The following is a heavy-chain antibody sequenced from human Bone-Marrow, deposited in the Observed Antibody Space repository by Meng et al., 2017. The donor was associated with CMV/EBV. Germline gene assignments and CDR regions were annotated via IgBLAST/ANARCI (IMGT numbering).Heavy chain of an antibody. CDR3: AREGRDLDY. CDR1: GFTFSNYW. J-gene: IGHJ4*02. V-gene: IGHV3-7*01. D-gene: IGHD2-15*01. CDR2: IKQDGSEK. Sequence: GESLKISCAASGFTFSNYWMSWVRQAPGKGLEWLANIKQDGSEKYYVDSVKGRFTISRDTANKSLYLQMNSLRAEDTAVYYCAREGRDLDYWGLGTLVTV.